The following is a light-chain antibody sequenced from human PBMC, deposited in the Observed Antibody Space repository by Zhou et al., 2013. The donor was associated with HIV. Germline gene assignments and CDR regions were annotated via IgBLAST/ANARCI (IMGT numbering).Light chain of an antibody. CDR2: KSS. V-gene: IGKV1-5*03. J-gene: IGKJ1*01. Sequence: DIQMTQSPSTLPASIGDTVTITCRASESIGHWLAWFQQKPGQAPKLLLYKSSRLEGGVPLRFSGSGTGTEFTLTITSLQPDDFATYYCQRYDNSEWTFGQGTKVEVK. CDR1: ESIGHW. CDR3: QRYDNSEWT.